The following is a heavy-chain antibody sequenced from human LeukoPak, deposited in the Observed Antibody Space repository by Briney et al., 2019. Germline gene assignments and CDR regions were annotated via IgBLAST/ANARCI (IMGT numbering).Heavy chain of an antibody. Sequence: SETLSLTCSVSGVSVTNYYWSWVRQPAGKRLEWIGRNYPTGDTIYNPSLKSRVTMSVDMSKNHLSLKLTSVTAADAAVCYCARDLTARGSFDYWGQGILVSVSS. J-gene: IGHJ4*02. D-gene: IGHD3-16*01. CDR1: GVSVTNYY. CDR3: ARDLTARGSFDY. V-gene: IGHV4-4*07. CDR2: NYPTGDT.